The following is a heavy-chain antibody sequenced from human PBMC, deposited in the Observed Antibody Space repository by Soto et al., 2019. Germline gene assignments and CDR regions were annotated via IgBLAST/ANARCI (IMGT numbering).Heavy chain of an antibody. D-gene: IGHD5-12*01. CDR1: GGTFSSYT. CDR2: IIPILGIA. V-gene: IGHV1-69*02. J-gene: IGHJ4*02. Sequence: QVQLVQSGAEVKKPGSSVKVSCKASGGTFSSYTIGWVRQAPGQGLEWMGRIIPILGIANYAQKFQGRVTITADKSTSTAYMELSSLRSEDTAVYYCPRGSYSGYAGFDYWGQGTLVTVSS. CDR3: PRGSYSGYAGFDY.